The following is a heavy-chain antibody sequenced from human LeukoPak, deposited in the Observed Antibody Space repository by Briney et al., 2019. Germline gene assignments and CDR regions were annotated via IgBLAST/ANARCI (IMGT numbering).Heavy chain of an antibody. CDR2: IYYSGST. CDR1: GGSISSGGYY. D-gene: IGHD3-10*01. CDR3: ARFLGFGARGYYYYYYGMDV. J-gene: IGHJ6*02. Sequence: SETLSLTCTVSGGSISSGGYYWSWIRQHPGKGLEWIGYIYYSGSTYYNPSLKSRVTISVDTSKNQFSLKLSSVTAADPAVYYCARFLGFGARGYYYYYYGMDVWGQGTTVTVSS. V-gene: IGHV4-31*03.